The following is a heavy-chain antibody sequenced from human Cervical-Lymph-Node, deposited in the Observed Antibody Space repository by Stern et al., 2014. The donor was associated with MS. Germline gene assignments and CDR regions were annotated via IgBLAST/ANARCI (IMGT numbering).Heavy chain of an antibody. CDR2: INAGNGNT. D-gene: IGHD3-22*01. V-gene: IGHV1-3*01. Sequence: QVQLMQSGAEVKKPGASVKVSCKASGYTFTSYAMHWVRQAPGQRLEWMGWINAGNGNTKYSQKFQGRVTITRDTSASTAYMELSSLRSEDTAVYYCARGSSGKYDSSGYYYHWGQGTLVTVSS. J-gene: IGHJ5*02. CDR3: ARGSSGKYDSSGYYYH. CDR1: GYTFTSYA.